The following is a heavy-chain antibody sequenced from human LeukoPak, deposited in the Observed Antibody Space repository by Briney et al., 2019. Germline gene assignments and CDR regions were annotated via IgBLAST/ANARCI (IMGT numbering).Heavy chain of an antibody. V-gene: IGHV3-23*03. D-gene: IGHD1/OR15-1a*01. J-gene: IGHJ4*02. Sequence: GGSLRLSCAVSGFTFSTYAMSWIRQAPGKGLEWISLIYSGGSTYYADSVMGRFTISRDNSKTTLFLQMNSLKAEDTAVYYCATGGRSGVALEQWGQGTLVTVSS. CDR1: GFTFSTYA. CDR2: IYSGGST. CDR3: ATGGRSGVALEQ.